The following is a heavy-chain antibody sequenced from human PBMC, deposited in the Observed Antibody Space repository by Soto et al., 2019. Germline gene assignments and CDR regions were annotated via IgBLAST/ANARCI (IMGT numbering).Heavy chain of an antibody. V-gene: IGHV4-61*01. CDR3: ARGPVMTASGNYGIDV. CDR1: GGSVSSGSYY. J-gene: IGHJ6*02. D-gene: IGHD2-21*02. CDR2: INYSGST. Sequence: QVQLQESGPGLVKPSETLSLTCTVSGGSVSSGSYYWSWIRQPPGQGLEWIEYINYSGSTTYNPSLESRVTIAVVTSKSQFSLMLSSVTAADTAVYYCARGPVMTASGNYGIDVCGQGTTVTVSS.